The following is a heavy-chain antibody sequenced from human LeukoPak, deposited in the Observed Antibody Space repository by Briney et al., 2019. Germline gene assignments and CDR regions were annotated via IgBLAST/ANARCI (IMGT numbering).Heavy chain of an antibody. J-gene: IGHJ4*02. CDR1: GYTFTSYG. CDR3: ARDLGPDSRSSGQGY. D-gene: IGHD6-6*01. CDR2: ISAYNGNT. Sequence: ASVKVSCKASGYTFTSYGISWVRQAPGQGLEWMGWISAYNGNTNYAQKLQGRVTMTTDTSTSTAYMELRSLRSDDTAVYYCARDLGPDSRSSGQGYWGQGTLVTVSS. V-gene: IGHV1-18*01.